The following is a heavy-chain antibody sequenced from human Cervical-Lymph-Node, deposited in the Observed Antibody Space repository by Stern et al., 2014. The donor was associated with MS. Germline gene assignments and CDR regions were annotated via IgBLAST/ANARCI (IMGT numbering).Heavy chain of an antibody. CDR3: ARVRSGYSLFDY. D-gene: IGHD3-22*01. J-gene: IGHJ4*02. CDR1: GGSISSGGYY. CDR2: IYYSGST. V-gene: IGHV4-31*03. Sequence: EQLEESGPGLVKPSQTLSLTCTVSGGSISSGGYYWSWIRQHPGKGLEWIGYIYYSGSTYYTPSLKSRVTISVDTSKNQFSLKLSSVTAADTAVYYCARVRSGYSLFDYWGQGTLVTVSS.